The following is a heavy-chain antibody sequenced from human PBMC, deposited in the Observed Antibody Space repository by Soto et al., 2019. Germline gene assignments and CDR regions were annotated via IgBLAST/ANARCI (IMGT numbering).Heavy chain of an antibody. J-gene: IGHJ4*02. CDR1: GFTFSSHA. CDR3: ARPPYDFWSPGQFYFDH. CDR2: ISGSGGTT. Sequence: GGSLRLSCGVSGFTFSSHAMSWVRQAPGKGLECVSGISGSGGTTFYADSVKGRFTISRDNSKKTLYLQMNGLRAEDTAVYYCARPPYDFWSPGQFYFDHWGQGTMVTVYS. D-gene: IGHD3-3*01. V-gene: IGHV3-23*01.